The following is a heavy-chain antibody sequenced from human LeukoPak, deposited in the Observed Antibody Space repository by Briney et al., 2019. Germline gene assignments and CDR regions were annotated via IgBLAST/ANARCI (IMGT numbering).Heavy chain of an antibody. D-gene: IGHD3-9*01. Sequence: ASVKVSCKASGYTFTSYAMHWVRQAPGQRLEWMGWINAGNGNTKYSQKFQGRVTITRDTSASTAYMELSSLRSEDTAVYYCARDPSYYDILTGYYGIGYFDYWGQGTLVTVSS. CDR3: ARDPSYYDILTGYYGIGYFDY. J-gene: IGHJ4*02. CDR1: GYTFTSYA. V-gene: IGHV1-3*01. CDR2: INAGNGNT.